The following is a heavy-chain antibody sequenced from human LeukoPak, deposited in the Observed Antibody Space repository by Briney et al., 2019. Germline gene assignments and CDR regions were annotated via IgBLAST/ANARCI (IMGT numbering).Heavy chain of an antibody. Sequence: SETLSLTCSVSGASIGSHYWSWIRQPPGKGLEWIGYVYFTGRTNYNPFLKSRVTISVDSHNKQFSLELRSVTAADTAVYYCARAGYGDSDFDYWGQGTLVTVSS. CDR3: ARAGYGDSDFDY. D-gene: IGHD4-17*01. V-gene: IGHV4-59*08. J-gene: IGHJ4*02. CDR1: GASIGSHY. CDR2: VYFTGRT.